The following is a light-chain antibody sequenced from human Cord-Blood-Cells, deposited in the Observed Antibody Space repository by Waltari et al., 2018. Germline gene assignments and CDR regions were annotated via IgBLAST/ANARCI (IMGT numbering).Light chain of an antibody. CDR1: QSISSY. CDR3: QQSYSTPPT. CDR2: AAF. Sequence: DIQMTQSPSSLSASVGDRVTSTCRASQSISSYLNWYQQKPGKAPKLLIYAAFSLQSGVPSRFSGSGSGTDFTLTISSLQPEDFATYYCQQSYSTPPTFGQGTKVEIK. J-gene: IGKJ1*01. V-gene: IGKV1-39*01.